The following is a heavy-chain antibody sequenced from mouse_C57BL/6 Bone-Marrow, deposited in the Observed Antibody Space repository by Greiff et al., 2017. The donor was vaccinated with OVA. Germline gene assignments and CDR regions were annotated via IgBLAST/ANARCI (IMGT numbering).Heavy chain of an antibody. D-gene: IGHD1-1*01. Sequence: VQLQQSGAELVKPGASVKMSCKASGYTFTTYPIEWMKQNHGKSLEWIGNFHPYNDDTKYNEKFKGKATLTVDKSSSTVYLKLSRMTSDDSAVYYCARGTCYGSSYWYFDVWGKGTTVTVSS. J-gene: IGHJ1*03. V-gene: IGHV1-47*01. CDR2: FHPYNDDT. CDR3: ARGTCYGSSYWYFDV. CDR1: GYTFTTYP.